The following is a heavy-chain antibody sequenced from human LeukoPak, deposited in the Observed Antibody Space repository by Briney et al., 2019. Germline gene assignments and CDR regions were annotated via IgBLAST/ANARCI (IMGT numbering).Heavy chain of an antibody. J-gene: IGHJ4*02. CDR1: GYTFTSYG. V-gene: IGHV1-18*01. CDR3: ARDSLGRYFDWLLPINFDY. D-gene: IGHD3-9*01. Sequence: GASVKVSCKASGYTFTSYGISWVRQAPGQGLEWMGWISAYNGNTNYAQKLQGRVTMTTDTSTSTAYMELRSLRSDDTAVYYCARDSLGRYFDWLLPINFDYWGQGTLVTVSS. CDR2: ISAYNGNT.